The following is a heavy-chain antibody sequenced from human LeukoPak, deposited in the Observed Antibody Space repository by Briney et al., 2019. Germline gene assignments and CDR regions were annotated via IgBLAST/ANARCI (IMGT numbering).Heavy chain of an antibody. CDR3: ARGQYCSTTTCYSARRYFDF. CDR2: INDSGSA. V-gene: IGHV4-34*01. D-gene: IGHD2-2*01. J-gene: IGHJ4*02. CDR1: GGAFSNYF. Sequence: SETLSLTCAVSGGAFSNYFWTWIRQPPGKGLEWIAEINDSGSANSNSSLRSRVAISLDTSKNQFSLRLTSATAADTAVYYCARGQYCSTTTCYSARRYFDFWGQGTLVTVSS.